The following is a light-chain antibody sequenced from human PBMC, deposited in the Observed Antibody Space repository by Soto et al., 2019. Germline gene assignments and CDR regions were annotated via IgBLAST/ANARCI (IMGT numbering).Light chain of an antibody. J-gene: IGKJ4*01. Sequence: IQITQPPSYLSASVDASVTITFRASQGIRNDLGWYQQKPGKAPKLLIYAASSLQSGVPSRFSGSGSRTHFSLTINNLQPEDVGTYFCQHYDNIPLTFGGGTKVDIK. CDR1: QGIRND. V-gene: IGKV1-6*01. CDR2: AAS. CDR3: QHYDNIPLT.